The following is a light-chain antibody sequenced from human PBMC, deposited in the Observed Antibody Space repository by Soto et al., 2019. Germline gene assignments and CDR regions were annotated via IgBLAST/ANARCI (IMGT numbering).Light chain of an antibody. J-gene: IGLJ2*01. CDR1: SSDVGHSNH. CDR3: SSYTSSTTLEV. V-gene: IGLV2-14*03. Sequence: QSALTQPASVSGSPGQSITISCTGSSSDVGHSNHVSWYQQHPGKAPKLIIYGVTNRPSGISNRFSGSKSGSTASLTISGLQPEDEADYYCSSYTSSTTLEVFGGGTKLTVL. CDR2: GVT.